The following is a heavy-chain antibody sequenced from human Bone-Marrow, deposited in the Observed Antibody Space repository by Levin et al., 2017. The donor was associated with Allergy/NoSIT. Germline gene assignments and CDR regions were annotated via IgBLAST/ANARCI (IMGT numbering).Heavy chain of an antibody. V-gene: IGHV4-31*03. CDR1: GGSLTSDNYH. J-gene: IGHJ3*02. CDR2: IHHSRTT. D-gene: IGHD2-8*01. CDR3: ARDGGFCTNGVCYYAPGTFDI. Sequence: SETLSLTCSVSGGSLTSDNYHWSWIRQHPEKGLEWIGYIHHSRTTYYNPSLKSRVSLSIDTSKNQFSLKLTSITAADTAVYYCARDGGFCTNGVCYYAPGTFDIWGQGARVTVSS.